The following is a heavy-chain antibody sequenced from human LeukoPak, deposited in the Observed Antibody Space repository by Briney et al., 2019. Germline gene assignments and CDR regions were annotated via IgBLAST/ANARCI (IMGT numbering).Heavy chain of an antibody. Sequence: GGSLRLSCAASGFTFSSYWMSWVRQAPGKGLEWVASIKKDGSEKYYVDSVKGRFTISRDNAKNSLYLQMNSLRAEDTAVYYCARESHTAMGFDYWGQGTLSPSPQ. V-gene: IGHV3-7*01. CDR1: GFTFSSYW. J-gene: IGHJ4*02. CDR3: ARESHTAMGFDY. D-gene: IGHD5-18*01. CDR2: IKKDGSEK.